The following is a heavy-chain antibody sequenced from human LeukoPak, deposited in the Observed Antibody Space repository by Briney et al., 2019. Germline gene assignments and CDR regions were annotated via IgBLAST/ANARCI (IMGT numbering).Heavy chain of an antibody. Sequence: SETLSLTCTVSGGSISSYYWSWIRQPPGKGLEWIGYIYYSGSTNYNPSLKSRVTISVDTSKNQFSLKLSSVTAADTAVYYCARDRYGCGMDVWGQGTTVTVSS. V-gene: IGHV4-59*01. D-gene: IGHD4-17*01. J-gene: IGHJ6*02. CDR2: IYYSGST. CDR3: ARDRYGCGMDV. CDR1: GGSISSYY.